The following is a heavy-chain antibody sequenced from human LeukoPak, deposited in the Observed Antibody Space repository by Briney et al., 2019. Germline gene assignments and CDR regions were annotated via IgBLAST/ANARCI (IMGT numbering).Heavy chain of an antibody. CDR3: ARVGGYNWFDP. CDR1: GGSISSYY. J-gene: IGHJ5*02. CDR2: IHTTGSA. V-gene: IGHV4-4*07. D-gene: IGHD1-26*01. Sequence: SETLSLTCTVSGGSISSYYWSWIRQPAGKGLEWIGRIHTTGSANYSPSLKSRVTMSVDTSKNQFSLKLSSVTAADTAVYYCARVGGYNWFDPWGQGTLVTVSS.